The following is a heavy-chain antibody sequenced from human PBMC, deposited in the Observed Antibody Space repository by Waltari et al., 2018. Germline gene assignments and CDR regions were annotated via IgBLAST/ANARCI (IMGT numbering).Heavy chain of an antibody. CDR1: GFTFNTYT. D-gene: IGHD6-13*01. J-gene: IGHJ6*02. CDR3: AGGYSSYYGMDV. CDR2: SSSTSSDI. V-gene: IGHV3-21*02. Sequence: EVQLVESGGGLVKPGGSLRLSCAASGFTFNTYTMNWVRQAPGKGLEWGSASSSTSSDIYYADSVKGRFTISRDNAKSSLYLQLNSLRAEDTAVYYCAGGYSSYYGMDVWGQGTTVTVSS.